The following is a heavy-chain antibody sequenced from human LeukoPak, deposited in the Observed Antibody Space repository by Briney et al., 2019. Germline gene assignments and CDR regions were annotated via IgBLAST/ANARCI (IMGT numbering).Heavy chain of an antibody. CDR3: ARGLPNYYDSSGYYYVVLAFDI. CDR1: GFTFSSYG. CDR2: ISYDGSNK. D-gene: IGHD3-22*01. Sequence: PGGSLRLSCAASGFTFSSYGMHWVRQAPGKGLEWVAVISYDGSNKYYADSVKGRFTISRDNSKNTLYLQMNSLRAEDTAVYYCARGLPNYYDSSGYYYVVLAFDIWGQGTMVTVSS. J-gene: IGHJ3*02. V-gene: IGHV3-30*03.